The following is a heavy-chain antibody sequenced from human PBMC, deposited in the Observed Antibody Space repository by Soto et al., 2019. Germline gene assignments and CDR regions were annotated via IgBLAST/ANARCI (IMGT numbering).Heavy chain of an antibody. CDR3: ARGGYSSGWFRF. CDR2: INNSGST. V-gene: IGHV4-34*01. D-gene: IGHD6-19*01. Sequence: SETLSLTCAVHGGSFRGYHWTWIRQPPGKGLEWVGEINNSGSTNDDPSLKSRVTISRDTSKNQFSLSLSSVTAADTAIYYCARGGYSSGWFRFWGQGILVTVSS. CDR1: GGSFRGYH. J-gene: IGHJ4*02.